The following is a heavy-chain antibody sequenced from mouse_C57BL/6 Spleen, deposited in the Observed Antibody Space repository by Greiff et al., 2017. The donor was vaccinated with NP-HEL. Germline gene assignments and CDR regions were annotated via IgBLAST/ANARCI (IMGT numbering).Heavy chain of an antibody. V-gene: IGHV1-55*01. D-gene: IGHD1-1*01. J-gene: IGHJ4*01. CDR3: ARTLLRCMDY. Sequence: QVQLKQPGAERVKPGASVKMSCKASGYTFTSYWITWVKQRPGQGLEWIGDIYPGSGSTNYNEKFKSKATLTVDTSSSTAYMQLSSLTSEDSAVYYCARTLLRCMDYWGQGTSVTVSS. CDR2: IYPGSGST. CDR1: GYTFTSYW.